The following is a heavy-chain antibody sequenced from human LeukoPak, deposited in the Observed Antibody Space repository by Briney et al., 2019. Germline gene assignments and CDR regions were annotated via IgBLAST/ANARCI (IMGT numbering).Heavy chain of an antibody. CDR3: ARDSTGLGSGSYALDY. V-gene: IGHV1-69*13. Sequence: ASVKVSCKASGGTFSTYAISWVRQAPGQGLEWMGGIIPIFGTANYAQKFQGRVTITADESTSTAYMELSSLRSEDTAVYYCARDSTGLGSGSYALDYWGQGTLVTVSS. CDR1: GGTFSTYA. D-gene: IGHD3-10*01. CDR2: IIPIFGTA. J-gene: IGHJ4*02.